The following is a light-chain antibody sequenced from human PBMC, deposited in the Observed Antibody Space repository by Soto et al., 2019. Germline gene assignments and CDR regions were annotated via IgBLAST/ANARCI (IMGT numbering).Light chain of an antibody. CDR1: QSLSGW. CDR2: DTS. Sequence: DIQMTQSPSTLSASVGDRVTITCRASQSLSGWLAWYQQKPGKAPKLLIYDTSSLKSGVPSRFSGSGSGTEFSISISRMQTDDFATYYCQQSYTNPKTFGQGTKVDIK. CDR3: QQSYTNPKT. J-gene: IGKJ1*01. V-gene: IGKV1-5*01.